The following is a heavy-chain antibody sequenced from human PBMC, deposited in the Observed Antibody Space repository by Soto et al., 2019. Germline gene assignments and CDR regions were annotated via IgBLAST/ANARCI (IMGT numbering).Heavy chain of an antibody. CDR3: ARRSGGWAYYGMDV. V-gene: IGHV1-18*01. Sequence: ASVKVSCKASGYTFTSYGISWVRQAPGQGLEWMGWISAYNGNTNYAQKLQGRVTMTTDTSTSTAYMELSSLRSEDTAVYYCARRSGGWAYYGMDVWGQGTTVTVSS. D-gene: IGHD6-19*01. CDR2: ISAYNGNT. CDR1: GYTFTSYG. J-gene: IGHJ6*02.